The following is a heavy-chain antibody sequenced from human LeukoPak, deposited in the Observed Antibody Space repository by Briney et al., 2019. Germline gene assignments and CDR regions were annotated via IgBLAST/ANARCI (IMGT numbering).Heavy chain of an antibody. CDR1: GFTFSSYA. Sequence: GGSLRLSCSASGFTFSSYAMHWVRQAPGKGLEYVSSISSNGGSTYYADSVKGRFTISRDNSKNTLFLQMSSLRTEDTAVYYCASPYSGYDYDFDHWGQGTLVTVSS. V-gene: IGHV3-64D*06. CDR2: ISSNGGST. J-gene: IGHJ4*02. CDR3: ASPYSGYDYDFDH. D-gene: IGHD5-12*01.